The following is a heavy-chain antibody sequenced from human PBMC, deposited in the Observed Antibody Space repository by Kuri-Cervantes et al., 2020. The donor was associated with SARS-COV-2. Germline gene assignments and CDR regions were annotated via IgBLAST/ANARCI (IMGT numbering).Heavy chain of an antibody. CDR2: IKQDGSEK. Sequence: GGSLRLSCAASGFTFSSYAMSWVRQAPGKGLEWVANIKQDGSEKYYVDSVKGRFTISRDNAKNALYLQMNSLRGEDTAVYYCARVAGEGPIYYYYMDVWGKGTTVTVSS. J-gene: IGHJ6*03. CDR3: ARVAGEGPIYYYYMDV. V-gene: IGHV3-7*04. CDR1: GFTFSSYA. D-gene: IGHD2-21*01.